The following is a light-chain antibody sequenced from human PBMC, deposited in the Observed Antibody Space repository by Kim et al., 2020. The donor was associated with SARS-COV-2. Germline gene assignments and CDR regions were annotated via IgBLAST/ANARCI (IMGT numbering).Light chain of an antibody. J-gene: IGKJ1*01. CDR1: QSVSSY. V-gene: IGKV3-11*01. CDR2: DAS. Sequence: EIVLTQSPATLSLSPGERATLSCRASQSVSSYLAWYQQKPGQAPRLLIYDASNRATGIPARFSGSASGTDFTLTISSLEPEDFAVYYCQQRSNLPPWTFGQGTKLDIK. CDR3: QQRSNLPPWT.